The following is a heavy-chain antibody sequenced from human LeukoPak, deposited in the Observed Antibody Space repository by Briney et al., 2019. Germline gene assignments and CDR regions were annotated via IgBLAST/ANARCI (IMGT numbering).Heavy chain of an antibody. Sequence: GGSLRLSCAASGFTFSSCAMSWVRQAPGKGLEWVSGISASGGHTFYADSVKGRFSISRDNSKNTLYLQMNSLRVEDTAIYYCAKYSGNYFGDYWGQGNLVTVSS. D-gene: IGHD1-26*01. CDR2: ISASGGHT. CDR3: AKYSGNYFGDY. J-gene: IGHJ4*02. CDR1: GFTFSSCA. V-gene: IGHV3-23*01.